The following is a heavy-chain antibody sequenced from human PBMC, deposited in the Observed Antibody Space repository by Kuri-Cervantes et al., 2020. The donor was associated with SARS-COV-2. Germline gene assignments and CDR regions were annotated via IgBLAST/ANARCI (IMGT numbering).Heavy chain of an antibody. CDR2: INHSGST. D-gene: IGHD3-3*01. J-gene: IGHJ4*02. V-gene: IGHV4-34*01. CDR3: ARYDFWSGYPFDY. CDR1: GGSFSGYY. Sequence: SETLSLTCAVYGGSFSGYYWSWIRQPPGKGLEWIGEINHSGSTNYNPSLKIRVTISVDPSKNHFSLKLSPVTAADTAVYYCARYDFWSGYPFDYWGQGTLVTVSS.